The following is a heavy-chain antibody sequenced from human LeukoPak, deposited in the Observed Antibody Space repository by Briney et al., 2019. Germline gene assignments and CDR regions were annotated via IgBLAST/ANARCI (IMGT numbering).Heavy chain of an antibody. CDR1: GFTFSSYW. V-gene: IGHV3-7*01. J-gene: IGHJ4*02. CDR2: IKQDGSEK. CDR3: ARDSTYGDYVDY. Sequence: LGGSLRLSCSASGFTFSSYWMCWVRQAPGKRLEWVANIKQDGSEKYYVDSVKGRFTISRDNAKNSLYLQMNSLRAEDTAVYYCARDSTYGDYVDYWGQGTPVTVSS. D-gene: IGHD4-17*01.